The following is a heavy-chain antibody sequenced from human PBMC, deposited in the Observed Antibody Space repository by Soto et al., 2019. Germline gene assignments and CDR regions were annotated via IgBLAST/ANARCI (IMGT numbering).Heavy chain of an antibody. CDR1: GFTFSDYS. Sequence: PGGSLRLSCVASGFTFSDYSMSWIRQAPGKGLEWLAFIDSRGRTLSYADSVRGRFTISRDNAENSVYLQMDSLRADGTAIYYCAKVAKSGVVIEYFDSWGQGSLVTVSS. CDR3: AKVAKSGVVIEYFDS. V-gene: IGHV3-11*01. D-gene: IGHD3-3*01. CDR2: IDSRGRTL. J-gene: IGHJ4*02.